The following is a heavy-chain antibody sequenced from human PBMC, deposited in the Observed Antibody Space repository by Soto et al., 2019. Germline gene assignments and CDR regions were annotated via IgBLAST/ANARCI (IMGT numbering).Heavy chain of an antibody. CDR1: GGTFSSYA. CDR2: IIPIFGTA. CDR3: ARDRDKNLYSGYVFYYYYGMDV. Sequence: SVKVSCKASGGTFSSYAISWVRQAPGQGLEWMGGIIPIFGTANYAQKFQGRVTIAADESTSTAYMELSSLRSEDTAVYYCARDRDKNLYSGYVFYYYYGMDVWGQGTTVTVS. D-gene: IGHD5-12*01. V-gene: IGHV1-69*13. J-gene: IGHJ6*02.